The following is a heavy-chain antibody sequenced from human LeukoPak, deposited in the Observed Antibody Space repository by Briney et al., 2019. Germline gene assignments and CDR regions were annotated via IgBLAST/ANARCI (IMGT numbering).Heavy chain of an antibody. J-gene: IGHJ4*02. CDR1: GFTFKSYW. CDR2: INSDGSST. D-gene: IGHD2-2*01. Sequence: GGALRLSCAASGFTFKSYWMHWVRQAPGKGLVWVSRINSDGSSTSYADSEKGRFTVSTDNAKNTLYLQMNSLRAEDTAVYYCATSSSDYWGQGTLVTVSS. CDR3: ATSSSDY. V-gene: IGHV3-74*01.